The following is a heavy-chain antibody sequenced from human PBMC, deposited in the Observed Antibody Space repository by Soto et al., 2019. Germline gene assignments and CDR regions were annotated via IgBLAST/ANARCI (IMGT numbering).Heavy chain of an antibody. V-gene: IGHV3-15*01. CDR1: GFTFSNAW. Sequence: GGSLRLSCAASGFTFSNAWMSWVRQAPGKGLEWVGRIKSKTDGGTTDYAAPVKGRFTISRDDSKNTLYLQMNSLKTEDTAVYYCIMVVAATSYYYYGMDVWGQGTTVTVSS. CDR2: IKSKTDGGTT. CDR3: IMVVAATSYYYYGMDV. D-gene: IGHD2-15*01. J-gene: IGHJ6*02.